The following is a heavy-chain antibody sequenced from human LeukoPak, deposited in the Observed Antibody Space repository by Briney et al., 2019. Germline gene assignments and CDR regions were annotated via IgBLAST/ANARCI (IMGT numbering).Heavy chain of an antibody. CDR3: ARAGGFCSGGSCYTHLDQ. CDR2: IVPIFGTA. D-gene: IGHD2-15*01. V-gene: IGHV1-69*06. J-gene: IGHJ4*02. Sequence: SVKVSCKASGGTFSSYAISWARQAPGQGLEWMGGIVPIFGTANYAQKFQGRVTITADKSTTTGYMELSSLRSEDTAVYYCARAGGFCSGGSCYTHLDQWGQGTLVTVSS. CDR1: GGTFSSYA.